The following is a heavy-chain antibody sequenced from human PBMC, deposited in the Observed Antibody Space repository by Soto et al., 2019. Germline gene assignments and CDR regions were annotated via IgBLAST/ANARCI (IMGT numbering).Heavy chain of an antibody. CDR2: IIPIFGTA. V-gene: IGHV1-69*01. Sequence: QVQLVQSGAEVKKPGSSVKVSCKASGGTFSSYAISWVRQAPGQGLEWMGGIIPIFGTANYAQKFQGRVTITADESTSTAYMELSSLRSEDTAVYYCARERIGTTVLTPEADYYYYGMDVWGQGTTVTVSS. CDR3: ARERIGTTVLTPEADYYYYGMDV. D-gene: IGHD4-17*01. CDR1: GGTFSSYA. J-gene: IGHJ6*02.